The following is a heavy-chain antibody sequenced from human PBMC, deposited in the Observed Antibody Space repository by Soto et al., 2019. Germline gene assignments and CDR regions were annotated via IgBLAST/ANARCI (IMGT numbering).Heavy chain of an antibody. CDR2: INHSGST. V-gene: IGHV4-34*01. J-gene: IGHJ6*02. Sequence: SETLSLTCAVYGGSFSGYYWSWIRQPPGKGLEWIGEINHSGSTNYNPSLKSRVTISVDTSKSQFSLKLSSVTAADTAVYYCAREAIVVVPAAFYYYYYGMDVWGQGTTVTVSS. CDR3: AREAIVVVPAAFYYYYYGMDV. D-gene: IGHD2-2*01. CDR1: GGSFSGYY.